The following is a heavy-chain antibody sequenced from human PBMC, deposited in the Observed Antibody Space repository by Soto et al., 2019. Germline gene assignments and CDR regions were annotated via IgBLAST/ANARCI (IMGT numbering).Heavy chain of an antibody. D-gene: IGHD1-26*01. Sequence: QVQLVQSGAEVKKPGASVKVSCKASGYTFTSYAMHWVRQAPGQRLEWMGGINAGNGNTKYSQKLQGRVTITRDTSASTAYMELSSLRSEDTAVYYCARGVGSGLSDYWGQGTLVTVSS. CDR1: GYTFTSYA. V-gene: IGHV1-3*01. CDR3: ARGVGSGLSDY. CDR2: INAGNGNT. J-gene: IGHJ4*02.